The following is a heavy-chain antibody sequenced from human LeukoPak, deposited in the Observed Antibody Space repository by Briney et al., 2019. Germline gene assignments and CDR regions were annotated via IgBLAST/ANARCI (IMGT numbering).Heavy chain of an antibody. CDR3: ARSPARGRDRWLPLDY. D-gene: IGHD5-24*01. CDR2: IYTSGST. CDR1: GGSISSGSYY. V-gene: IGHV4-61*02. J-gene: IGHJ4*02. Sequence: PSQTLSLTCTVSGGSISSGSYYWSWIRQPARKGLEWIGRIYTSGSTNYNPSLKSRVTISVDTSKNQFSLKLSSVTAADTAVYYCARSPARGRDRWLPLDYWGQGTLVTVSS.